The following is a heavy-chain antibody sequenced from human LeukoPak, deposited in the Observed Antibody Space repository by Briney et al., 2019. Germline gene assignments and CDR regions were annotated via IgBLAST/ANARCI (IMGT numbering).Heavy chain of an antibody. V-gene: IGHV4-59*08. D-gene: IGHD3-22*01. CDR2: IYYSGST. CDR3: ARRDNSGYYNS. Sequence: SETLSLTCTVSGGSISSYYWSWIRQPPGKGLEWIGYIYYSGSTNYNPSLKSRVTMSVDTSKNQLSLELSSVTAADTALYYCARRDNSGYYNSWGQGTLVTVSS. J-gene: IGHJ4*02. CDR1: GGSISSYY.